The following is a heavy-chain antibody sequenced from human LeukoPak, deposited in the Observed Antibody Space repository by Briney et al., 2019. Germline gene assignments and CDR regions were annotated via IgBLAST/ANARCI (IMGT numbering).Heavy chain of an antibody. D-gene: IGHD6-19*01. CDR2: IKKDGSEE. J-gene: IGHJ4*02. CDR1: GFTFSSYW. V-gene: IGHV3-7*04. CDR3: AGGSGWLIDY. Sequence: GGSLRLSCAASGFTFSSYWVNWVRQAPGKGLEWVANIKKDGSEENYVDSVKGRFTISRDNAKNTLYLQMNSLRAEDTAVYYCAGGSGWLIDYWGQGTLVTVSS.